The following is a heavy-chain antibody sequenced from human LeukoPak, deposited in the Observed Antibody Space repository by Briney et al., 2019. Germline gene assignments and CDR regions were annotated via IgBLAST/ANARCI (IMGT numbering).Heavy chain of an antibody. Sequence: GGSLRLSCAASGFTVSSNYMSWVRQAPGKGLEWVSVIYSGGSTYYADSVKGRFTISRDNSKNTLYLQMNSLRAEDTAVYYCARVSATAMVFDYWGQGTLVTVPS. V-gene: IGHV3-53*01. CDR3: ARVSATAMVFDY. J-gene: IGHJ4*02. D-gene: IGHD5-18*01. CDR2: IYSGGST. CDR1: GFTVSSNY.